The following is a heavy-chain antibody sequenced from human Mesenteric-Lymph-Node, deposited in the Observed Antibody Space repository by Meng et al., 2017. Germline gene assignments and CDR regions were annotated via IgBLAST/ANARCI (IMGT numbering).Heavy chain of an antibody. D-gene: IGHD2-8*01. V-gene: IGHV3-30*04. Sequence: GESLKISCAASGFTFSSYAMHWVRQAPGKGLEWVALISYDGNTKYYADSVKGRFTISRDNSKNMLYLEMNSLGADDTAVYYCAKGTLGHCTHSTCYPFDSWGQGTLVTVSS. CDR2: ISYDGNTK. J-gene: IGHJ4*02. CDR3: AKGTLGHCTHSTCYPFDS. CDR1: GFTFSSYA.